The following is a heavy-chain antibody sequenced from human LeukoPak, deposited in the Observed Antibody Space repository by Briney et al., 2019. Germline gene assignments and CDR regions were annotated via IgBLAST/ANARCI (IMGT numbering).Heavy chain of an antibody. CDR3: ARAVVDWNNYYYYMDV. D-gene: IGHD3-9*01. Sequence: PSETLSLTCTVSGGSISSGGYYWSWIRQHPGKGLEWIGYIYYSGSTYYNPSLKSRVTISVDTSKNQFSLKLSSVTAADTAVYYCARAVVDWNNYYYYMDVWGKGTTVTVSS. J-gene: IGHJ6*03. CDR2: IYYSGST. CDR1: GGSISSGGYY. V-gene: IGHV4-31*03.